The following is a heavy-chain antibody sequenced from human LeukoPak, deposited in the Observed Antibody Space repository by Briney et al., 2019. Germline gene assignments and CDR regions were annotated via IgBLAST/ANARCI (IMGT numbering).Heavy chain of an antibody. CDR1: GFTYSRYW. V-gene: IGHV3-74*01. J-gene: IGHJ4*02. D-gene: IGHD3-10*01. CDR2: INSDGSLT. Sequence: GGSLRLSCAASGFTYSRYWMHWVRQAPGKGLVWVSRINSDGSLTDYADPVKGRFTISRDDAENTLYLQMNSLKAEDTAVYYCVRLLDLDYWGQGTLVTVSS. CDR3: VRLLDLDY.